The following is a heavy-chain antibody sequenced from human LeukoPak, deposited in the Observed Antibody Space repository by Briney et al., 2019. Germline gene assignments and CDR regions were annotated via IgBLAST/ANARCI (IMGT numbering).Heavy chain of an antibody. CDR1: GGSISSYY. V-gene: IGHV4-59*01. D-gene: IGHD3-22*01. J-gene: IGHJ4*02. CDR3: ARSDSSGSVCDY. CDR2: IYYSGST. Sequence: SETLSLTCTASGGSISSYYWSWIRQPPGKGLEWIGYIYYSGSTNYNPSLKSRITISVDTSKNQFSLKLSSVTAADTAVYYCARSDSSGSVCDYWGQGTLVTVSS.